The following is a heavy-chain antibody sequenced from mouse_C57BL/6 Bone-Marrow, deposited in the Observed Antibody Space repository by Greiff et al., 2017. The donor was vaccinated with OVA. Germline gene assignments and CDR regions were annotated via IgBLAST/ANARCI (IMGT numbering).Heavy chain of an antibody. CDR3: ARGGYSNYDYVDY. V-gene: IGHV1-47*01. CDR2: FHPYNDDT. D-gene: IGHD2-5*01. J-gene: IGHJ2*01. Sequence: VHLVESGAELVKPGASVKMSCKASGYTFTTYPIEWMKQNHGKSLEWIGNFHPYNDDTKYNEKFKGKATLTVEKSSSTVYLELSRLTSDDSAVYYCARGGYSNYDYVDYWGQGTTLTVSS. CDR1: GYTFTTYP.